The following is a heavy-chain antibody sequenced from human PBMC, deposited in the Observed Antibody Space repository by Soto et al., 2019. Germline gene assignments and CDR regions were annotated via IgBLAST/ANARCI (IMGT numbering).Heavy chain of an antibody. CDR3: ARQSEAPSAGYYMDV. Sequence: QLQLQESGPGLVKPSEPLSLTCTVSGGSITSSSYYCVWIRHPPGKGLEWIGSIYYIGRTYYNPSLKSRVTISVDSSKNQFSLKLRSVTAADTALYYCARQSEAPSAGYYMDVCGKGTTLTVSS. CDR2: IYYIGRT. V-gene: IGHV4-39*01. D-gene: IGHD6-19*01. J-gene: IGHJ6*03. CDR1: GGSITSSSYY.